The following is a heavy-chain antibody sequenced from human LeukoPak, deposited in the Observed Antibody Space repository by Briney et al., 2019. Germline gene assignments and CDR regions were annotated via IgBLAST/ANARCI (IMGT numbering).Heavy chain of an antibody. Sequence: GSLRLSCAASGFTFSDYYMSWIRQAPGKGLEWVSYISSSGSTINYADSVKGRFTISRDNAKNSLYLQMNSLRAEDTAVYYCARDGGSDYSNYGYYYYMDVWGKGTTVTVSS. J-gene: IGHJ6*03. D-gene: IGHD4-11*01. CDR3: ARDGGSDYSNYGYYYYMDV. V-gene: IGHV3-11*04. CDR2: ISSSGSTI. CDR1: GFTFSDYY.